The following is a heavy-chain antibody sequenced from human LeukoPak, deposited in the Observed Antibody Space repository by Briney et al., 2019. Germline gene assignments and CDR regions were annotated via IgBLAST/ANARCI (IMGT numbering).Heavy chain of an antibody. CDR3: ARERPPGDSSNWFLEGYFDI. D-gene: IGHD6-13*01. J-gene: IGHJ4*02. V-gene: IGHV1-69*05. CDR2: IIPIFGTA. Sequence: RASVKVSCKASGGTFISYAITWVRQAPGQGLEWMGRIIPIFGTANYAQKFQGRVTITTDESTSTAYMELSTLRSDDTAVYYFARERPPGDSSNWFLEGYFDIWGQGTLVTVSS. CDR1: GGTFISYA.